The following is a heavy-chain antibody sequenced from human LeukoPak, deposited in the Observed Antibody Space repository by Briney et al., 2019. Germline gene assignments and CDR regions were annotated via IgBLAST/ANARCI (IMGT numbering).Heavy chain of an antibody. CDR3: ARSSGTGTFSY. J-gene: IGHJ4*02. D-gene: IGHD6-25*01. CDR1: GGSFSDYY. Sequence: SETLSLTCAVYGGSFSDYYWNWIRQSPGKGLEWIGEIHHSGSTNYNPSLKSRVTISVDVSKNHFSLKMSSVTAADTAVYYCARSSGTGTFSYWGQGTLVTVSS. V-gene: IGHV4-34*01. CDR2: IHHSGST.